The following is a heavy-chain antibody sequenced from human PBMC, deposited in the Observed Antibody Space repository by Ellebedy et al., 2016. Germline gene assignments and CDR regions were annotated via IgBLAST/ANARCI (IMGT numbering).Heavy chain of an antibody. D-gene: IGHD3/OR15-3a*01. CDR1: GFIFSNFF. CDR2: ISAGGDNT. V-gene: IGHV3-23*01. CDR3: RHGHYADY. Sequence: GESLKISXAASGFIFSNFFMGWVRQAPGKGLEWVSTISAGGDNTQFADSVKGRFTVSRDNSRNTVYLQMNDLRVEDTALYYCRHGHYADYWGQGTLVTVSS. J-gene: IGHJ4*02.